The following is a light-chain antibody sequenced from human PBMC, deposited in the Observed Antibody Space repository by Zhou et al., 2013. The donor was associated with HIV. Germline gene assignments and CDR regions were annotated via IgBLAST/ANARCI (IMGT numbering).Light chain of an antibody. CDR1: QSVSSRF. CDR3: QHYGSSPPYT. Sequence: EIVLTQSPGTLSLSPGERATLSCRASQSVSSRFLAWYQQKPGQAPGLLIYGVSIRATGVPDRFSGSGSGTDFTLTISRLEPEDFAVYYCQHYGSSPPYTFGQGSKLEIK. J-gene: IGKJ2*01. V-gene: IGKV3-20*01. CDR2: GVS.